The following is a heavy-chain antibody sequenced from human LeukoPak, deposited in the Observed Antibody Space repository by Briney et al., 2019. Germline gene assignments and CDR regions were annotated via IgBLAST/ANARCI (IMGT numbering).Heavy chain of an antibody. D-gene: IGHD6-13*01. CDR3: AKDRGVAAAGIVGAFDI. V-gene: IGHV3-23*01. J-gene: IGHJ3*02. CDR1: GFTFSSYA. CDR2: ISGSGGST. Sequence: GSLRLSCAASGFTFSSYAMSWVRQAPGKGLEWVSAISGSGGSTYYADSVKGRFTTSRDNSKNTLYLQMNSLRAEDTAVYYCAKDRGVAAAGIVGAFDIWGQGTMVTVSS.